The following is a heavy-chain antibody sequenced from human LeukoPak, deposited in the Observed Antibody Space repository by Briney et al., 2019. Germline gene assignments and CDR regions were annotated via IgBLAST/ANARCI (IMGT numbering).Heavy chain of an antibody. CDR2: IYHSGST. J-gene: IGHJ3*02. CDR1: GGSISSGGYY. D-gene: IGHD2-2*01. Sequence: SQTLSLTCTVSGGSISSGGYYWSWIRQPPGKGLEWIGYIYHSGSTYYNPSLKSRVTISVDRSKNRFSLKLSSVTAADTAVYYCARDGGRTSSDAVEIWGQGTMVIVSS. CDR3: ARDGGRTSSDAVEI. V-gene: IGHV4-30-2*01.